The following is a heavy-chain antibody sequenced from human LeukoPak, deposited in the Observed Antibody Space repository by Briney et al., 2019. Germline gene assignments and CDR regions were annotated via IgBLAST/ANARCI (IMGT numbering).Heavy chain of an antibody. D-gene: IGHD1-1*01. V-gene: IGHV3-23*01. CDR2: ISGSGGRT. CDR3: AKDRAGTPWAD. J-gene: IGHJ4*02. CDR1: GFTFNDHA. Sequence: PGGSLRLSCAASGFTFNDHAMSWVRQAPGKGLEWVSTISGSGGRTYYADSVKGRFTISRDNSRNTVYLQMNSLRADDTAVYYCAKDRAGTPWADWGQGTLVTVSS.